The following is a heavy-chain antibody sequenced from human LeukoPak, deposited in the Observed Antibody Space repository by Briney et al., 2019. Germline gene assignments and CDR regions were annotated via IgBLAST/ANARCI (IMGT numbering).Heavy chain of an antibody. CDR1: GDSVSSNSAA. CDR2: TYYRSKWYN. J-gene: IGHJ4*02. D-gene: IGHD3-10*01. CDR3: ARDHSSGRNNLEHLDY. Sequence: SQTLSLTCAIPGDSVSSNSAAWNWIRQSPSRGLEWLGRTYYRSKWYNDYAVSVKSRITINSDTSKNQFSLQLSSVTPEDTAVYYCARDHSSGRNNLEHLDYWGQGTLVTVSS. V-gene: IGHV6-1*01.